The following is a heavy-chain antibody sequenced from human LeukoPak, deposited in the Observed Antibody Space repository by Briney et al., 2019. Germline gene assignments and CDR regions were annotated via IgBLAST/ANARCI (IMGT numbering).Heavy chain of an antibody. Sequence: SVKVSCKASGGTFSSYAISWVRQAPGQGLEWMGRIIPIFGTANYAQKFQGRVTITTDESTSTAYMEPSSLRSEDTAVYYCARDYDSSGYSPIAFDYWGQGTLVTVSS. CDR2: IIPIFGTA. V-gene: IGHV1-69*05. CDR1: GGTFSSYA. J-gene: IGHJ4*02. CDR3: ARDYDSSGYSPIAFDY. D-gene: IGHD3-22*01.